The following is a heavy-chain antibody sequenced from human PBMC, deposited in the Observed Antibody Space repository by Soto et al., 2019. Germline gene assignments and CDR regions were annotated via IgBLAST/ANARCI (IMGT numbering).Heavy chain of an antibody. CDR2: IYYSGST. CDR3: ARGDPSGGNYFDY. Sequence: QVQLQESGPGLVKPSQTLSLTCTVSGGSISSGGHYWSWIRQHPGKGLEWIGYIYYSGSTYYNPSLKSRVTLSVDTAKKQFSLRLSSVTAADTAVYYCARGDPSGGNYFDYWGQGTLVTVSS. V-gene: IGHV4-31*03. J-gene: IGHJ4*02. CDR1: GGSISSGGHY. D-gene: IGHD2-21*02.